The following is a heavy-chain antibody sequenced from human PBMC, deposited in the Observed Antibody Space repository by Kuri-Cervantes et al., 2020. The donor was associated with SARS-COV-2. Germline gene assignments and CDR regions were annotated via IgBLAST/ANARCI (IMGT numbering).Heavy chain of an antibody. Sequence: ASVKVSCKASGYTFTSYYMHWVRQATGQGLEWMGWMNPNSGNTGYAQKFQGRVTMTRNTSISTAYMELSSLRSEDTAVYYCARSLVFYDFWSGYHYYMDVWGKGTTVTVSS. V-gene: IGHV1-8*02. CDR3: ARSLVFYDFWSGYHYYMDV. J-gene: IGHJ6*03. D-gene: IGHD3-3*01. CDR2: MNPNSGNT. CDR1: GYTFTSYY.